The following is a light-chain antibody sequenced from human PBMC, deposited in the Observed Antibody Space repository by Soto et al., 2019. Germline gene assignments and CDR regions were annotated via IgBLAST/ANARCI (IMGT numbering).Light chain of an antibody. CDR2: EVT. Sequence: QLVLTQPPSASGSPGQSVTISCTGTSSDVGSYKYVAWYQQRPGKVPKLMIYEVTKRPSGVPDRFSGSKSGNTASLTVSGLQAEDEADYYCCSYGDNNYFVFGTGTKVTVL. CDR1: SSDVGSYKY. J-gene: IGLJ1*01. V-gene: IGLV2-8*01. CDR3: CSYGDNNYFV.